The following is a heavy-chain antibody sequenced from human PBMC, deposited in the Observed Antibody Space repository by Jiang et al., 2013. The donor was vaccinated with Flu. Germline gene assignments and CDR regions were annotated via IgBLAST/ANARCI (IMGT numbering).Heavy chain of an antibody. V-gene: IGHV1-2*02. CDR3: ARKRYDFWSAPPVGMDV. D-gene: IGHD3-3*01. CDR1: GYTFTGYY. Sequence: VQLVESGAEVKKPGASVKVSCKASGYTFTGYYMHWVRQAPGQGLEWMGWINPNSGGTNYAQKFQGRVTMTRDTSISTAYMELSRLRSDDTAVYYCARKRYDFWSAPPVGMDVWGQGTTVTVSS. CDR2: INPNSGGT. J-gene: IGHJ6*02.